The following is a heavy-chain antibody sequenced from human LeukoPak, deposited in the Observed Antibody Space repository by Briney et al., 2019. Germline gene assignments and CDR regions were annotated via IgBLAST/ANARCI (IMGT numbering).Heavy chain of an antibody. CDR2: ISSNGGST. D-gene: IGHD4-17*01. CDR1: GFTFSSYA. J-gene: IGHJ4*02. CDR3: ARDGSNGDYDN. V-gene: IGHV3-64*01. Sequence: GGSLRLSCAASGFTFSSYAMHGVRQAPGKGLEYVSAISSNGGSTYYANSVKGRFTISRDNSKNTLYLQMGGLRAEDMAVYYCARDGSNGDYDNWGQGTLVTVSS.